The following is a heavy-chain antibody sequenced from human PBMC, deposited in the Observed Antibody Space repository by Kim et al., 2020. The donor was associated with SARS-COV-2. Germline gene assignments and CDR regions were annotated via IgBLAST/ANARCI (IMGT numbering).Heavy chain of an antibody. Sequence: SGPTLVNPTQTLTLTCTFSGFSLNTRGNGVAWVRQPPGKALEFLSLIYWDDGKRYTPSLRSRLTITKDTSKNQVVLTLTIVAPVDTATYYCTHDSPGLYG. CDR2: IYWDDGK. CDR3: THDSPGLYG. CDR1: GFSLNTRGNG. V-gene: IGHV2-5*02. J-gene: IGHJ6*01.